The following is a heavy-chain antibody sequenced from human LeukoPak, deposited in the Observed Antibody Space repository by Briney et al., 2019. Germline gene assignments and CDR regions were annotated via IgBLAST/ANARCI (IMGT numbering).Heavy chain of an antibody. D-gene: IGHD6-19*01. V-gene: IGHV1-46*01. CDR2: INPSGGST. Sequence: GAPVKVSCKASGYTVTSYYMHWVRQAAGQGLEWMGIINPSGGSTSYAQKFQGRVTMTRDTSTSTVYMELSSLRSEDTAVYYCARRGWAVAGTWWFDPWGQGTLVTVSS. CDR3: ARRGWAVAGTWWFDP. CDR1: GYTVTSYY. J-gene: IGHJ5*02.